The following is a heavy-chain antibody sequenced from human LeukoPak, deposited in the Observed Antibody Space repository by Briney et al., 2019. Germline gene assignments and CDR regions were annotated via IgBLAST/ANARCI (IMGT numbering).Heavy chain of an antibody. J-gene: IGHJ4*02. CDR1: GYTFTSYG. CDR2: ISAYNGNT. V-gene: IGHV1-18*01. D-gene: IGHD6-13*01. CDR3: ARDSLGIAAAGTIDH. Sequence: ASVKVSCKASGYTFTSYGISWVRQAPGQGLEWMGWISAYNGNTNYAQKLQGRVTMTTDTSTSTAYMELRSLRSDDTAVYYCARDSLGIAAAGTIDHWGQGTLVTVSS.